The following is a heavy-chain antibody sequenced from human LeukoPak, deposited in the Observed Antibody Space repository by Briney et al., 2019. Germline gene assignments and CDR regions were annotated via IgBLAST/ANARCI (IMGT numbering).Heavy chain of an antibody. CDR2: IYYSGST. D-gene: IGHD6-13*01. V-gene: IGHV4-59*01. J-gene: IGHJ4*02. CDR3: ATVSVGSSSWYEDY. Sequence: SETLSLTCTVSGGSISSYYWSWIRQPPGKGLEWIGYIYYSGSTNYNPSLKSRVTISVDTSKNQFSLKLSSVTAADTAVYYCATVSVGSSSWYEDYWGQGTLVTVSS. CDR1: GGSISSYY.